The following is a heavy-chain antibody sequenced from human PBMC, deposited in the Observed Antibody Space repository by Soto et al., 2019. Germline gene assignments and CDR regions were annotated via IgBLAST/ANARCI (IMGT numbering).Heavy chain of an antibody. V-gene: IGHV3-30*02. CDR1: GFTFSNYG. J-gene: IGHJ6*02. CDR3: AKDVVVGATTGLGDYYYYGLDV. CDR2: IRYDGSNK. D-gene: IGHD1-26*01. Sequence: GGSLRLSCAASGFTFSNYGMHWVRQAPGKGLEWVALIRYDGSNKYYADSVKGRFTISRDNSKNTLYLQMNSLRAEDTAVYYCAKDVVVGATTGLGDYYYYGLDVWGQGTTVTVSS.